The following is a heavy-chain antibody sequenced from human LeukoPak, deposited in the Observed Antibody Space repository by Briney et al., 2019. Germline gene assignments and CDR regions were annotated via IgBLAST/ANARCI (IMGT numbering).Heavy chain of an antibody. V-gene: IGHV1-46*01. Sequence: ASVKVSCKASGYTFTSYYMHSVRQAPGQGREGMGIINPSGGSTSYAQKFQGRVTMTRDTSTSTVYMELSSLRSENTAVYYCARSKPIRITMIVVAGTDWFDPWGQGTLVTVSS. J-gene: IGHJ5*02. CDR2: INPSGGST. CDR1: GYTFTSYY. CDR3: ARSKPIRITMIVVAGTDWFDP. D-gene: IGHD3-22*01.